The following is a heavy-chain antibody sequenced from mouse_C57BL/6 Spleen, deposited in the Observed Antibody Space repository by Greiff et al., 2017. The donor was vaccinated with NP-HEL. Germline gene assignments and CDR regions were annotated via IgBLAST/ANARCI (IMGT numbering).Heavy chain of an antibody. CDR2: ISYDGRN. D-gene: IGHD2-5*01. Sequence: EVKLEESGPGLVKPSQSLSLPCSVPGYSITSGYYWNWIRQLPGNLLDWMGYISYDGRNKYNPSLKNRISITRDTSKNQFFLKLNSVTTEDTATDDCAREHDSNYVWFAYWGQGTLVTVSA. CDR1: GYSITSGYY. J-gene: IGHJ3*01. CDR3: AREHDSNYVWFAY. V-gene: IGHV3-6*01.